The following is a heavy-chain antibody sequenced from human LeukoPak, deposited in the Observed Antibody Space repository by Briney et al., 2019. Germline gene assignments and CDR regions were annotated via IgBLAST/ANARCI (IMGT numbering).Heavy chain of an antibody. J-gene: IGHJ3*02. CDR1: GLTFSSYW. D-gene: IGHD2-15*01. Sequence: GGSLGLSCAASGLTFSSYWMSWVRQAPGKGLEWVANIKQDGSEKHYVDSVKGRFTISRDNAKNSLYLQMNSLRAEDTAVYYCARLYRSGGSCYSCAFDIWGQGTMVTVSS. V-gene: IGHV3-7*01. CDR2: IKQDGSEK. CDR3: ARLYRSGGSCYSCAFDI.